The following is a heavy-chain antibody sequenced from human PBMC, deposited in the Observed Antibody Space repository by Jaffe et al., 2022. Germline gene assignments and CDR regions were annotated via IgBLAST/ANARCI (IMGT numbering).Heavy chain of an antibody. CDR3: ARSSWGLMITFGGVIDPGDY. Sequence: QVQLVQSGAEVKKPGSSVKVSCKASGGTFSSYAISWVRQAPGQGLEWMGGIIPIFGTANYAQKFQGRVTITADESTSTAYMELSSLRSEDTAVYYCARSSWGLMITFGGVIDPGDYWGQGTLVTVSS. CDR2: IIPIFGTA. D-gene: IGHD3-16*02. CDR1: GGTFSSYA. V-gene: IGHV1-69*01. J-gene: IGHJ4*02.